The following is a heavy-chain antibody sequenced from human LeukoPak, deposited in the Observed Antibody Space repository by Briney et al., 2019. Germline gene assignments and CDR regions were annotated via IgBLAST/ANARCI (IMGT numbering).Heavy chain of an antibody. Sequence: PGVSLRLSCAASGFTVITNDMTWARQAPGKGLEWVSVFYSDGNTKYADCVQGRFTISRDNSKNTLYLEMNSLSPDDTAVYYCARGVEPLAANTLAYWGQGTLVTVSS. D-gene: IGHD1-14*01. CDR2: FYSDGNT. CDR1: GFTVITND. V-gene: IGHV3-53*01. J-gene: IGHJ4*02. CDR3: ARGVEPLAANTLAY.